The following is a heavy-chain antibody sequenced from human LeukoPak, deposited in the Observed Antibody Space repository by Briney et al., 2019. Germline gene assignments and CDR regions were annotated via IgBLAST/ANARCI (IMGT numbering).Heavy chain of an antibody. CDR1: GGSISSYY. V-gene: IGHV4-4*07. J-gene: IGHJ3*02. CDR2: IYTSGST. CDR3: ARLSTVVRGVFDAFDI. D-gene: IGHD3-10*01. Sequence: PSETLSLTCTVSGGSISSYYWCWIRQPAGKGLEWIGRIYTSGSTNYNPSLKSRATISVDKSKNQFSLKLSSVTAADTAVYYCARLSTVVRGVFDAFDIWGQGTMVTVSS.